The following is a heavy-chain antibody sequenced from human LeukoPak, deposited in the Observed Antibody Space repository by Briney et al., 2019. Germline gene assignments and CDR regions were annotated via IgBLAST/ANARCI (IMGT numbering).Heavy chain of an antibody. J-gene: IGHJ4*02. CDR1: GYTFTGYY. Sequence: GASVKVSCKASGYTFTGYYMHWVRQAPGQGLEWMGWINPNSGGTNYAQKFQGRVTMTRDTSISTAYMELSRLRSEDTAVYYCATSKLPYSYALYYFDYWGQGTLVTVSS. CDR3: ATSKLPYSYALYYFDY. V-gene: IGHV1-2*02. CDR2: INPNSGGT. D-gene: IGHD5-18*01.